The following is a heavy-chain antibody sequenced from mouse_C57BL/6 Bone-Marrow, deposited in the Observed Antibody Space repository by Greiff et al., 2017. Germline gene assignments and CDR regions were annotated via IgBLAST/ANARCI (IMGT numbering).Heavy chain of an antibody. V-gene: IGHV5-4*01. CDR1: GFTFSSYA. D-gene: IGHD2-5*01. J-gene: IGHJ4*01. Sequence: DVQLQESGGGLVKPGGSLKLSCAASGFTFSSYAMSWVRQTPEKRLEWVATISDGGSYTYYPDNVKGRFTNSRDNAKNNLYLQMSHLKSEDTAMDYCARAYYSNPYAMDYWGQGTSVTVSS. CDR2: ISDGGSYT. CDR3: ARAYYSNPYAMDY.